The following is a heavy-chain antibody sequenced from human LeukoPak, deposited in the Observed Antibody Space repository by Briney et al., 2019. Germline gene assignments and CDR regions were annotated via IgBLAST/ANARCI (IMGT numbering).Heavy chain of an antibody. CDR3: ARRAGAYSHPYDY. D-gene: IGHD4/OR15-4a*01. Sequence: PGGSLRLSCTVSGFTVSSNSMRWVRQAPGKGLEWVSFLYSDNTHYLYSVKGRFTISRDNSKHTLYLQMNSLRAEDTAVYYCARRAGAYSHPYDYWGQGTLVTVSS. J-gene: IGHJ4*02. V-gene: IGHV3-53*01. CDR1: GFTVSSNS. CDR2: LYSDNT.